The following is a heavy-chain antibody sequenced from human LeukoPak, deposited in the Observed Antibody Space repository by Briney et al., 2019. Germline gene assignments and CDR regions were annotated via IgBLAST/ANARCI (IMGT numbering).Heavy chain of an antibody. Sequence: PSETLSLTCTVSGGSISSYYWSWIRQPPGKGLEWIGYIYYSGSTNYNPSLKSRVTISVDTSKNQFSLKLSSVTAADTAVYYCARHGQYDFWSGYWWFDPWGQGNPGHRLL. CDR2: IYYSGST. V-gene: IGHV4-59*01. CDR1: GGSISSYY. J-gene: IGHJ5*02. D-gene: IGHD3-3*01. CDR3: ARHGQYDFWSGYWWFDP.